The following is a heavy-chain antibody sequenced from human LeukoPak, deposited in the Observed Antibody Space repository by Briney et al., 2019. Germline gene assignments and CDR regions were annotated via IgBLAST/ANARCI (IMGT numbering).Heavy chain of an antibody. D-gene: IGHD3-10*01. CDR3: ARARSGPYGSGSLDAFDI. CDR1: GYTFTNYD. V-gene: IGHV1-18*01. J-gene: IGHJ3*02. CDR2: ISTYSGST. Sequence: ASVKVSCKASGYTFTNYDFSWVRQVPGQGLEWMGWISTYSGSTNYAQKLQGRVTMTTDTSTSTAYMELRSLSSDDTAVYYCARARSGPYGSGSLDAFDIWGQGTMVTVSS.